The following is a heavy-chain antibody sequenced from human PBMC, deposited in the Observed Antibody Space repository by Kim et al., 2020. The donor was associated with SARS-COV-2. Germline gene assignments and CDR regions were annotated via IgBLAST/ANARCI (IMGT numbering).Heavy chain of an antibody. D-gene: IGHD4-4*01. V-gene: IGHV7-4-1*02. J-gene: IGHJ6*02. CDR3: AREQSPYGMDV. CDR2: P. Sequence: PTYAPGFTGRFVFSLDTSVNTAYLQISSLKAEDTAVYYCAREQSPYGMDVWGQGTTVAVSS.